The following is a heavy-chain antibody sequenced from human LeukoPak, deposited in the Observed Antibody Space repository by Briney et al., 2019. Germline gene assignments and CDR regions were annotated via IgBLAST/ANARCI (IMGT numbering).Heavy chain of an antibody. CDR3: ARGNCSGGSCYYAFDI. Sequence: SETLSLTCTVSGGSISSYYWSWIRQPPGKGLEWIGYIHYSGSTNYNPSLESRVSISADTSKNQFSLNLSSVTAADTAVYYCARGNCSGGSCYYAFDIWGQGTMVTVSS. D-gene: IGHD2-15*01. J-gene: IGHJ3*02. CDR2: IHYSGST. V-gene: IGHV4-59*01. CDR1: GGSISSYY.